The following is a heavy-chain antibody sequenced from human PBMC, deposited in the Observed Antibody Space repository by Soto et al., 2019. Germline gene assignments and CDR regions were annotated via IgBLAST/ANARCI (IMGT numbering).Heavy chain of an antibody. V-gene: IGHV5-10-1*01. CDR1: GYSFTSYW. CDR2: IDPSDSYT. D-gene: IGHD6-19*01. J-gene: IGHJ6*02. CDR3: ARPAVAGPGSHYYYYGMDV. Sequence: PGELLKISCQGSGYSFTSYWISWVRPLPGKGXXWMGRIDPSDSYTNYSPSFQGXVTISADKSTSTAXLXWSSLKASDTAMYYCARPAVAGPGSHYYYYGMDVWGQGTTVTVSS.